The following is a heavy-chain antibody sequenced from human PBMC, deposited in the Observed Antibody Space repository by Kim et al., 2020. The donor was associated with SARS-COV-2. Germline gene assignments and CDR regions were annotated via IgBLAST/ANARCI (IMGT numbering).Heavy chain of an antibody. D-gene: IGHD2-2*01. Sequence: SETLSLTCTVSGGSISSYSWNWVRHPQRPGLEWDWYVCNNGSTNTNPSLTIQVPVTVDTSKNQYHLSLSSVTAAATAADYYSRAQQEGFHSTYYWYF. J-gene: IGHJ2*01. CDR1: GGSISSYS. V-gene: IGHV4-59*01. CDR2: VCNNGST. CDR3: SRAQQEGFHSTYYWYF.